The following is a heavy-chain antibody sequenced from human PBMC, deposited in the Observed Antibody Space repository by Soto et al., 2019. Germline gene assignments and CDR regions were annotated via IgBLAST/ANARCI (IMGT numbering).Heavy chain of an antibody. CDR3: ARVGKGYGDYYDY. V-gene: IGHV4-59*01. D-gene: IGHD4-17*01. J-gene: IGHJ4*02. CDR1: GGSISSYY. CDR2: IYYSGST. Sequence: PSETLSLTCTVSGGSISSYYWSWIRQPPGKGLEWIGYIYYSGSTNYNPSLKSRVTISVDTSKNQFSLKLSSVTAADTAVYYCARVGKGYGDYYDYWGQGTLVTVS.